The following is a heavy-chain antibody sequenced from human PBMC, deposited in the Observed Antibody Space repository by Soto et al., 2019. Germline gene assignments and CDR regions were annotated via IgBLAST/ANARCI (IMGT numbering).Heavy chain of an antibody. CDR3: AKDWVGGSNNYQLDY. D-gene: IGHD1-26*01. J-gene: IGHJ4*02. Sequence: GGFLRLPCTAVRGPCVDYGRRLVRQTPGKGLQWLATISHHGIRTHYADSVMGRFTISRDNFKKVVYLHLSGLRVEDTAIYYCAKDWVGGSNNYQLDYWGQGNSVSVSS. CDR2: ISHHGIRT. CDR1: RGPCVDYG. V-gene: IGHV3-30*18.